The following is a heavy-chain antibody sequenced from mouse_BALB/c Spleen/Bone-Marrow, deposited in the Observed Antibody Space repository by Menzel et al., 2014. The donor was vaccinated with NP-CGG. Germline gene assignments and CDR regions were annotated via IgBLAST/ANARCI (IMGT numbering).Heavy chain of an antibody. Sequence: QVQLQQSGAELVKPGASVKLSCKASGYTFTGYWMHWVKRRPGQGLEWIGEINPSNGRTNYNEKFKSMATLTVDKSSSTAHVQLSTLTSEDSAVFYCARKIYGRSYIVLFWGQRTSVPVSS. J-gene: IGHJ4*01. D-gene: IGHD1-1*01. V-gene: IGHV1S81*02. CDR2: INPSNGRT. CDR1: GYTFTGYW. CDR3: ARKIYGRSYIVLF.